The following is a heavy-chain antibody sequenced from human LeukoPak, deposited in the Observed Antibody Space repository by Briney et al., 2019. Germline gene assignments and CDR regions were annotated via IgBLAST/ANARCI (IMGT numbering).Heavy chain of an antibody. D-gene: IGHD2-21*01. Sequence: GGSLRLSCAASGFPFSSYAMNWVRQAPGKGLEWVSGISATGGSTYYADSVKGRLTISRDNSKNTLYLQMNNLRAEDTAVYYCAKIPRGYWGQGTLVTVSS. V-gene: IGHV3-23*01. CDR1: GFPFSSYA. CDR3: AKIPRGY. J-gene: IGHJ4*02. CDR2: ISATGGST.